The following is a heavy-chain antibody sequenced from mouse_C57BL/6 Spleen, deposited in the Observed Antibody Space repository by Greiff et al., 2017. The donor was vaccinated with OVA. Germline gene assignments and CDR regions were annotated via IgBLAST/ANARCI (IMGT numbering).Heavy chain of an antibody. J-gene: IGHJ3*01. CDR3: ARSDYGSSPWFAY. Sequence: QVQLQQSGAELVKPGASVKISCKASGYAFSSYWMNWVKQRPGKGLEWIGQIYPGEGDTNYNGKFKGKATLTADKSSSTAYMQLSSLTSEDSAVYFCARSDYGSSPWFAYWGQGTLVTVSA. CDR2: IYPGEGDT. CDR1: GYAFSSYW. D-gene: IGHD1-1*01. V-gene: IGHV1-80*01.